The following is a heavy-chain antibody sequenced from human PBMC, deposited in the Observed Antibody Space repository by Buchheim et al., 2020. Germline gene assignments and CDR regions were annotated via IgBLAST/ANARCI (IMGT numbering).Heavy chain of an antibody. CDR1: GGSISSGSYY. D-gene: IGHD2-2*01. J-gene: IGHJ5*02. CDR2: IYTSGST. Sequence: QVQLQESGPGLVKPSQTLSLTCTVSGGSISSGSYYWSWIRQRAGKGLEWIGRIYTSGSTNYNPSLKSRVTISVDTSKNQFSLKLSSVTAADTAVYYCARGVPAAIYNWFDPWGQGTL. CDR3: ARGVPAAIYNWFDP. V-gene: IGHV4-61*02.